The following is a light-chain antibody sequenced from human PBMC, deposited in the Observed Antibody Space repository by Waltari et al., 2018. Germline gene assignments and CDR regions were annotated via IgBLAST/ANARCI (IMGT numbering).Light chain of an antibody. J-gene: IGLJ3*02. CDR2: DVN. CDR1: HSDVVHYNS. CDR3: CSHAGSYTWV. Sequence: QSALPQPRSASGSPGHSATISCPGPHSDVVHYNSVPWYQQHPGKAPKRRIDDVNKRPAGVPDRFSGSKSGNTASLTISGLQAEDEGYYYCCSHAGSYTWVFGGGTKVTVL. V-gene: IGLV2-11*01.